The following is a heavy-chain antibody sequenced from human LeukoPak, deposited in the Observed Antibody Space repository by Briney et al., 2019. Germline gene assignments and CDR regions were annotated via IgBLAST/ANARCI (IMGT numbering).Heavy chain of an antibody. CDR3: ARHQWPVWFDP. J-gene: IGHJ5*02. CDR1: GGSISSYY. D-gene: IGHD6-19*01. CDR2: IYYSGTT. Sequence: SETLSLTCTVSGGSISSYYWSWIRQPPGKGLEWIGYIYYSGTTNYNPSLKSRVTISVDTSKNQFSLKLTSVTATDTAVYCCARHQWPVWFDPWGQGTLVTVSS. V-gene: IGHV4-59*08.